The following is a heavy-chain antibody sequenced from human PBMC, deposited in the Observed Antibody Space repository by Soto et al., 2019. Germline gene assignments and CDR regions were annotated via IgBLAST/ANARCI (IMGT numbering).Heavy chain of an antibody. V-gene: IGHV3-30*03. Sequence: QVQLVESGGGVVQPGRSLRLSCAVSGFTVSTYGMHWVRQAPGKGLEWVAVISRDGGTKYYADSVKGRFTISRDNSRNTLFLEMNSLRGDDLAVDYCTGEVASGYGGQGTLVTVSS. CDR1: GFTVSTYG. CDR3: TGEVASGY. D-gene: IGHD2-8*02. J-gene: IGHJ4*02. CDR2: ISRDGGTK.